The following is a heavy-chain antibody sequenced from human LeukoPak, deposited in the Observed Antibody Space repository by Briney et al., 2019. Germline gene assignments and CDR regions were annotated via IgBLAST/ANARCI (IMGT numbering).Heavy chain of an antibody. CDR2: IYPGDSDT. V-gene: IGHV5-51*01. D-gene: IGHD2-8*02. CDR1: GYSFPDYW. CDR3: ARRGTGTYGSWFDP. Sequence: GESLKISCKSSGYSFPDYWIGWVRQMPGKGLEWMGIIYPGDSDTKYSPSFQGQVTISADRSISTAYLQWSSLKASDTAIYYCARRGTGTYGSWFDPWGQGTLVTVSS. J-gene: IGHJ5*02.